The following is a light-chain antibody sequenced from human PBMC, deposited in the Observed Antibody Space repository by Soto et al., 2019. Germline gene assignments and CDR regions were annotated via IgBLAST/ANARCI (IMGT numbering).Light chain of an antibody. CDR3: MQALQSRT. CDR1: QSLLHDDGLNY. Sequence: DIVMTQSPLSLPVTPGEPASISCRSSQSLLHDDGLNYLDWYLQKPGQSPQLLSYLGSNRASGVPDRFSGSGSGTDFTLRISRVEAEDVGLYYCMQALQSRTFGQGTKVEI. V-gene: IGKV2-28*01. J-gene: IGKJ1*01. CDR2: LGS.